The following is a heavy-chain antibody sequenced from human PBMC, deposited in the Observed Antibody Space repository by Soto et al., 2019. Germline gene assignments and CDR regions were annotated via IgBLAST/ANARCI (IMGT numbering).Heavy chain of an antibody. CDR3: AKGDGHMDSSGYYNWFDP. CDR2: ISWNSGSI. J-gene: IGHJ5*02. V-gene: IGHV3-9*01. Sequence: GGSLRLSCAASGFTFDDYAMHWVRQAPGKGLEWVSGISWNSGSIGYAYSVKGRFTISRDNAKNSLYLQMNSLRAEDTALYYCAKGDGHMDSSGYYNWFDPWGQGTMVTVSS. CDR1: GFTFDDYA. D-gene: IGHD3-22*01.